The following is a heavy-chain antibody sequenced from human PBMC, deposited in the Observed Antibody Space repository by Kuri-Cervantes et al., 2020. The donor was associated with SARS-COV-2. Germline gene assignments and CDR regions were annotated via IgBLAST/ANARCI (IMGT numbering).Heavy chain of an antibody. J-gene: IGHJ5*02. D-gene: IGHD3-3*01. Sequence: SVKVSCKASGYIFTDYHIHWVRQAPGQGLEWMGGIIPIFGTANYAQKFQGRVTITADESTSTAYMELSSLRSEDTAVYYCARDPTYYDFWSGYSRGNWFDPWGQGTLVTVSS. CDR2: IIPIFGTA. CDR1: GYIFTDYH. V-gene: IGHV1-69*13. CDR3: ARDPTYYDFWSGYSRGNWFDP.